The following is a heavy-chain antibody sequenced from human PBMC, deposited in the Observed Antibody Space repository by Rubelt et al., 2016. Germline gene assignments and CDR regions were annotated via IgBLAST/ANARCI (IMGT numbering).Heavy chain of an antibody. V-gene: IGHV3-23*01. Sequence: GQLLESGGGLVQPGGSLRLSCAASGFTFSSYAMSWVRQAPGKGLEWVSVISGSAGRTNNADSVRGRFTISRDNSKNTLYLQMNSLRAEDTAVYYCAKGGLVVVVIEIDSWGQGTLVTVSS. J-gene: IGHJ4*02. CDR3: AKGGLVVVVIEIDS. CDR1: GFTFSSYA. CDR2: ISGSAGRT. D-gene: IGHD3-22*01.